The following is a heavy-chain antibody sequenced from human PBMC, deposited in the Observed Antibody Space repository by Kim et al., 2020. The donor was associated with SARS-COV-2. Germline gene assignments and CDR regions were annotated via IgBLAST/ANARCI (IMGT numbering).Heavy chain of an antibody. J-gene: IGHJ6*02. CDR2: IYTSGST. D-gene: IGHD6-13*01. CDR3: ARDPTYLGSWYFYYYYGMDV. Sequence: SETLSLTCTVSGGSISSGSYYWSWIRQPAGKGLEWIGRIYTSGSTNYNPSLKSRVTISVDTSKNQFSLKLSSVTAADTAVYYCARDPTYLGSWYFYYYYGMDVWGQGTTVTVSS. V-gene: IGHV4-61*02. CDR1: GGSISSGSYY.